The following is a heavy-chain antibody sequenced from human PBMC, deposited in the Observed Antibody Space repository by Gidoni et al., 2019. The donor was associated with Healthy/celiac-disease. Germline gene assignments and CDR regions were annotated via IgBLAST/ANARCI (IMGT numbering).Heavy chain of an antibody. CDR2: LSSDGSNK. V-gene: IGHV3-30*18. Sequence: QVQLVESGGGVVQPGRSLRLSCAASGFTFSSYGRHWVRQAPGKGLGSVAVLSSDGSNKYYADSVQGRFTISRYNSKNPVYLQMNSLRAEDTAVYYCAKGGPDYYDSSGSGPPLDYWGQGTLVTVSS. CDR3: AKGGPDYYDSSGSGPPLDY. D-gene: IGHD3-22*01. CDR1: GFTFSSYG. J-gene: IGHJ4*02.